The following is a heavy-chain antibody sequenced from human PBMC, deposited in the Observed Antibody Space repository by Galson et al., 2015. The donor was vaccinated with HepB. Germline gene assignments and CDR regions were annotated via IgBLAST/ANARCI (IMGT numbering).Heavy chain of an antibody. CDR1: GYTFTTYT. CDR3: AGGGMAAIGGPTFDF. J-gene: IGHJ4*02. CDR2: INTYIGTT. D-gene: IGHD5-24*01. V-gene: IGHV1-18*01. Sequence: SVKVSCKASGYTFTTYTINWLRQAPGQGLEWMGWINTYIGTTKYAQKFQDRVTMTTDTFTKTAYMDLTSLRADDTAMYYCAGGGMAAIGGPTFDFWGQGTRVTVS.